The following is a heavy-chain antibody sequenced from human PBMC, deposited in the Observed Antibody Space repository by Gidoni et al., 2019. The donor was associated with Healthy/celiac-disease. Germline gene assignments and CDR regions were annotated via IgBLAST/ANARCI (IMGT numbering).Heavy chain of an antibody. CDR3: AKEGYCSGGSCHDAFDI. J-gene: IGHJ3*02. V-gene: IGHV3-23*04. Sequence: EVQLVESGGGLVQPGGSLRLSCAASGFTFSSYAMSWVRQAPGKGLEWVSAISGSGGSTYYADSVKGRFTISRDNSKNTLYLQMNSLRAEDTAVYYCAKEGYCSGGSCHDAFDIWGQGTMVTVSS. D-gene: IGHD2-15*01. CDR2: ISGSGGST. CDR1: GFTFSSYA.